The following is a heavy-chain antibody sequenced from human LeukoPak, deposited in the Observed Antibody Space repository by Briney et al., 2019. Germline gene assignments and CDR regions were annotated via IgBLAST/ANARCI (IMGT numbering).Heavy chain of an antibody. Sequence: AASVKVSCKASGYTFTSYYMHWVRQAPGQGLEWMGIINPSGGSTSYAQKFQGRVTMTRDTSTSTVYMELSSLRSEDTAVYYCARDYPNDYGDYASAILDYWGQGTLVTVSS. CDR2: INPSGGST. J-gene: IGHJ4*02. D-gene: IGHD4-17*01. CDR1: GYTFTSYY. CDR3: ARDYPNDYGDYASAILDY. V-gene: IGHV1-46*01.